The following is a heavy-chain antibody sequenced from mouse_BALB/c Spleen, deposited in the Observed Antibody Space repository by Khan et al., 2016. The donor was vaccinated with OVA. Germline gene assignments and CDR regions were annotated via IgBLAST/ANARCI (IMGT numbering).Heavy chain of an antibody. CDR2: IRLKSDNYAT. J-gene: IGHJ3*01. Sequence: EVKLEESGGGLVQPGGSMKLSCVASGFTFSSYWMSWVRQSPEKGLEWVAEIRLKSDNYATHYAESGKGKLTISRDDSKSRLYLQMNSLRAEDTGIYYCTRVWFAYWGQGTLVTVSA. V-gene: IGHV6-6*02. CDR3: TRVWFAY. CDR1: GFTFSSYW.